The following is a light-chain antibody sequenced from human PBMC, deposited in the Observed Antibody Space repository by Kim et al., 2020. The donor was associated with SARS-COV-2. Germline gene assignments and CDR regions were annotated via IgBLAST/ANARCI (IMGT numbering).Light chain of an antibody. CDR3: QEYGYSPS. Sequence: FLPPSPVTLSLSPGERTTLSCRASHNIPNSYFAWYQHKPGQAPRLLIYGASTKAAGIPDRITGRRSVTDFTLTISRLEPEDFGMYYGQEYGYSPSFGQGTKLEI. CDR2: GAS. CDR1: HNIPNSY. V-gene: IGKV3-20*01. J-gene: IGKJ2*01.